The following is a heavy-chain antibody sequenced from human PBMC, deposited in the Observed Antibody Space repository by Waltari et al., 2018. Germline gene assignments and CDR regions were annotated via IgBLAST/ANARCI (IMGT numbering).Heavy chain of an antibody. V-gene: IGHV4-39*01. CDR3: ARQFDSSGYYYQVAFDI. CDR1: GGSISSSSYY. J-gene: IGHJ3*02. D-gene: IGHD3-22*01. Sequence: QLQLQESGPGLVKPSETLSLTCTVSGGSISSSSYYWGWIRQPPGTGLEWIGSIYYSGHTHDSPSRKSRVTISVETAKNQFSLKLSSVTAADTAVYYCARQFDSSGYYYQVAFDIWGQGTMVTVSS. CDR2: IYYSGHT.